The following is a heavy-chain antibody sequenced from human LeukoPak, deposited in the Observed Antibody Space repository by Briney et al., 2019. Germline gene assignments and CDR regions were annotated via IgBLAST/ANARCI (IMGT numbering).Heavy chain of an antibody. CDR2: FYTSGTT. Sequence: SETLSLTCSGSGGSISRYSWNWIRQPAGKGLDWIGRFYTSGTTNYNPSLKRRVTISIDTSKIQASPKIRSLPAADTAVYYCARTVVPLDWYCDLWGRGTLVSVSS. D-gene: IGHD2-2*01. CDR3: ARTVVPLDWYCDL. J-gene: IGHJ2*01. CDR1: GGSISRYS. V-gene: IGHV4-4*07.